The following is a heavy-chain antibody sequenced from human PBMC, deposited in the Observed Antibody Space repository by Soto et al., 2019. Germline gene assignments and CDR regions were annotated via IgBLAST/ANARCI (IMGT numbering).Heavy chain of an antibody. V-gene: IGHV4-59*01. D-gene: IGHD4-17*01. J-gene: IGHJ4*02. CDR2: IYYSGST. CDR1: GGSISSYY. CDR3: ARYTTVTTSFDY. Sequence: PSETLSLTCTVSGGSISSYYWSWIRQPPGKGLEWIGYIYYSGSTNYNPSLKSRVTISVDTSKNQFSLKLSSVTAADTAVYYCARYTTVTTSFDYWGQGTLVTVSS.